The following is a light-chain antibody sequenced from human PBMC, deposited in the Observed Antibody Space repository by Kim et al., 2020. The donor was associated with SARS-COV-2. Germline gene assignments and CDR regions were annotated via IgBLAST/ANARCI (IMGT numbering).Light chain of an antibody. CDR3: QHYNSYS. V-gene: IGKV1-5*01. CDR1: QTISNW. Sequence: QSACVGDRVTITCRASQTISNWLAWYQQRPGRAPKRLIYDASILGSGVPSRFSGSGSGTEFTLTISSLQPYDFATYYCQHYNSYSFGQGTKVDIK. CDR2: DAS. J-gene: IGKJ1*01.